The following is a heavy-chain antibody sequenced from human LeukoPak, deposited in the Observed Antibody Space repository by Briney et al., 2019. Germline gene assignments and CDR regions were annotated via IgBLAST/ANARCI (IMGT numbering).Heavy chain of an antibody. CDR3: ARLTDGDYFDY. D-gene: IGHD5-24*01. Sequence: PGGSLRLSCAASGFTFTNYWMTWVRQAPGKGLEWVANIKQDGSEKYYVDSVEGRFTISRDNAKNSLVLQMTSLRAEDTAVYYCARLTDGDYFDYWGQGTLVTVSS. V-gene: IGHV3-7*05. J-gene: IGHJ4*02. CDR1: GFTFTNYW. CDR2: IKQDGSEK.